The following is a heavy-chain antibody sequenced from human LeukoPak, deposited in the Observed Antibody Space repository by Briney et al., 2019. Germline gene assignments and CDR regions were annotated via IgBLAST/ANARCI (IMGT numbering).Heavy chain of an antibody. CDR2: ISGDGRST. D-gene: IGHD6-19*01. CDR1: GFTFSNYG. J-gene: IGHJ4*02. Sequence: PGGSLRLSCAASGFTFSNYGMHWVRQAPGKGLEWVSLISGDGRSTYYADSVKGRFTISRDNSKNSLYLQMNSLRTEDTAFYYCAKDIGEGSAWYQGLDYWGQGTLVTVSS. CDR3: AKDIGEGSAWYQGLDY. V-gene: IGHV3-43*02.